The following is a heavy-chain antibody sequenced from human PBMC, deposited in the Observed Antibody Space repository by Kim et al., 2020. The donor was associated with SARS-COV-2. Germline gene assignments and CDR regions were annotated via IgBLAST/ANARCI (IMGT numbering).Heavy chain of an antibody. Sequence: KTRHSPKCQGRLTITRDTSASTAYMGLNSLRSEDTAVYYCAREGHEGGYLTWGQGTMVTVSS. CDR2: KT. V-gene: IGHV1-3*01. CDR3: AREGHEGGYLT. D-gene: IGHD3-22*01. J-gene: IGHJ3*01.